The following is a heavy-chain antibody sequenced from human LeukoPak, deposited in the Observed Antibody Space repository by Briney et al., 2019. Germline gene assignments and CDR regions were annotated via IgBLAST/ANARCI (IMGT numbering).Heavy chain of an antibody. CDR2: INTDGSST. CDR3: ATSPTYYDFWSGPPDAFDI. J-gene: IGHJ3*02. V-gene: IGHV3-74*01. D-gene: IGHD3-3*01. Sequence: GRSLRLSCAASGFTFSSYWMHWVRQAPGKGLVWVSRINTDGSSTSYADSVKGRFTISRDNAKNTLYLQMNSLRAEDTAVYYCATSPTYYDFWSGPPDAFDIWGQGTMVTVSS. CDR1: GFTFSSYW.